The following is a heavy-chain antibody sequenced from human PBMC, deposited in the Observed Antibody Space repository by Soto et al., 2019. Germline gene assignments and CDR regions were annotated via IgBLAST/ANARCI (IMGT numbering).Heavy chain of an antibody. V-gene: IGHV4-34*01. Sequence: SETLSLTCAVYGGSFSGYYWSWIRQPPGKGLEWIGEINHSGSTNYNPSLKSRVTISVDTSKNQFSLKLSSVTAADTAVYYCARGRRLQYQLQTRPVLGFDYWGQGTLVTVSS. CDR3: ARGRRLQYQLQTRPVLGFDY. CDR2: INHSGST. CDR1: GGSFSGYY. J-gene: IGHJ4*02. D-gene: IGHD2-2*01.